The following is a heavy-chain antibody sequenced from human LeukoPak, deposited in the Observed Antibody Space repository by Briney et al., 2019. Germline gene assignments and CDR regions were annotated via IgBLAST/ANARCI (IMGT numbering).Heavy chain of an antibody. CDR3: ARLESAIWAARARSPFIDY. V-gene: IGHV4-34*01. Sequence: SETLSLTCAVYGGSFSGHYWSWIRQPPGKGLEWIAEINHSGITNYNPSLKSRVTISVDTSKNQFSLKLSSVTAADTAVYYCARLESAIWAARARSPFIDYWGQGTLVTVSS. CDR2: INHSGIT. CDR1: GGSFSGHY. D-gene: IGHD3-16*01. J-gene: IGHJ4*02.